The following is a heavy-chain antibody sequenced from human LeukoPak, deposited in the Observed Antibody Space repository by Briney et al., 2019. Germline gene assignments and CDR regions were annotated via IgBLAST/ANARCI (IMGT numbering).Heavy chain of an antibody. CDR2: IYYSGST. CDR1: GGSISSSSYY. D-gene: IGHD3-9*01. Sequence: SETLSLTCTVSGGSISSSSYYWGWIRQPPGKGLEWIGSIYYSGSTYYNPSLKSRVTISVDTSKNQFSLKLSSVTAADTAVYYCASGHYDILTGPPSYWGQGTLVTVSS. V-gene: IGHV4-39*07. CDR3: ASGHYDILTGPPSY. J-gene: IGHJ4*02.